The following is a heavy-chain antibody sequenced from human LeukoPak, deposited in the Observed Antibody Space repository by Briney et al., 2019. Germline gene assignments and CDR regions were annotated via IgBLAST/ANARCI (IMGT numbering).Heavy chain of an antibody. Sequence: SETLSLACAVYGGSFSGYYWSWIRQPPGKGLEWIGEINHSGSTNYNPSLKSRVTISVDTSKNQFSLKLSSVTAADTAVYYCARGTMTTVTYYFDYWGQGTLVTVSS. CDR1: GGSFSGYY. V-gene: IGHV4-34*01. CDR2: INHSGST. J-gene: IGHJ4*02. CDR3: ARGTMTTVTYYFDY. D-gene: IGHD4-17*01.